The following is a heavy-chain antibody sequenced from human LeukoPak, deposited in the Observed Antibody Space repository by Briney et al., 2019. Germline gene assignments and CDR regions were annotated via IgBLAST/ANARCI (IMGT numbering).Heavy chain of an antibody. V-gene: IGHV4-59*01. CDR2: INYSGST. CDR3: ARARYANAWYAFDI. D-gene: IGHD2-2*01. J-gene: IGHJ3*02. CDR1: GGSISSYY. Sequence: PSETLSLPCTVSGGSISSYYWSWIRQPPGKGLEWIGYINYSGSTNYKPSLKSRVTISVDTSKNQFSLKLTSVTAADTAVYYCARARYANAWYAFDIWGQGIMVTVSS.